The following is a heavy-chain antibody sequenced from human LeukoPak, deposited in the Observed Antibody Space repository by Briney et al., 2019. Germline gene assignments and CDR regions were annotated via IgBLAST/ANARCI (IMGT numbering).Heavy chain of an antibody. CDR3: ARVGDVGPFDY. J-gene: IGHJ4*02. D-gene: IGHD1-26*01. CDR1: GFTFSSYA. Sequence: GGSLRLSCAASGFTFSSYAMHWVRQAPGKGLEYVSAMSSNGGTTHYANSVKGRFTISRDNSKNTLYLQMGSLRAEDMAVYYCARVGDVGPFDYWGQGTLVTVSS. CDR2: MSSNGGTT. V-gene: IGHV3-64*01.